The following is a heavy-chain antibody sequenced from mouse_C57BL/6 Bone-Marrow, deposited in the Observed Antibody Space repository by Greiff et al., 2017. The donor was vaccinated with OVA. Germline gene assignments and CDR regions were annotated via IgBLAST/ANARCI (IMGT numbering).Heavy chain of an antibody. Sequence: EVNVVESGGDLVKPGGSLKLSCAASGFTFSSYGMSWVRQTPDKRLEWVATISSGGSYTYYPDSVKGRFTISRDNAKNTLYLQMSSLKSEDTAMYYCARHKDSSGPPFAYWGQGTLVTVSA. J-gene: IGHJ3*01. CDR3: ARHKDSSGPPFAY. V-gene: IGHV5-6*01. CDR2: ISSGGSYT. CDR1: GFTFSSYG. D-gene: IGHD3-2*02.